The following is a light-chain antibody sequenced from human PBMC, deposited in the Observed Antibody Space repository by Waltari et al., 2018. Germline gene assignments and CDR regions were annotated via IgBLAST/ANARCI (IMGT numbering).Light chain of an antibody. CDR2: WAS. Sequence: DIVMTQSPDYLAVSLGERATIHCKSSQSVLYSSNNKNYLAVYQQKPGQPPKLLIFWASTRESGVPDRFSGSGSGTDFTLTISSLQAEDVAVYYCQQYYSTPLTFGGGTKVEIK. CDR1: QSVLYSSNNKNY. J-gene: IGKJ4*01. V-gene: IGKV4-1*01. CDR3: QQYYSTPLT.